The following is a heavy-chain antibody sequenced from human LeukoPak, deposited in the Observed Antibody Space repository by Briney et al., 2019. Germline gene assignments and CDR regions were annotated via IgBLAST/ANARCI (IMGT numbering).Heavy chain of an antibody. CDR2: IYSGGST. D-gene: IGHD3-22*01. V-gene: IGHV3-53*01. CDR3: ASSNYYDSSGYYH. CDR1: GFTVSSNY. Sequence: GGSLRLSCAASGFTVSSNYMSWVRQAPGKGLEWVSVIYSGGSTYYADSVKGRFTIPRDNSKNTLYLQMNSLRAEDTAVYYCASSNYYDSSGYYHWGQRTLVTVSS. J-gene: IGHJ5*02.